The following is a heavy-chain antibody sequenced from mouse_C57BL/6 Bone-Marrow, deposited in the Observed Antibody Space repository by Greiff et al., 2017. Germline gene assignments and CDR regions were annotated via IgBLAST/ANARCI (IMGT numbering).Heavy chain of an antibody. CDR2: IYPRDGST. CDR3: AREFITTVVAPYYFDY. J-gene: IGHJ2*01. V-gene: IGHV1-78*01. D-gene: IGHD1-1*01. Sequence: VKLMESDAELVKPGASVKISCKVSGYTFTDHTIHWMKQRPEQGLEWIGYIYPRDGSTKYNEKFKGKATLTADKSSSTAYMQLNSLTSEDSAVYFCAREFITTVVAPYYFDYWDQGTTLTVSS. CDR1: GYTFTDHT.